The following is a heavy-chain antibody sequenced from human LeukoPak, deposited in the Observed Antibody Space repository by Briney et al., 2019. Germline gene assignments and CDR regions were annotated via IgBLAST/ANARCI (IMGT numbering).Heavy chain of an antibody. CDR3: AKDSRYDILTGSFDY. CDR2: ISWNSGSI. D-gene: IGHD3-9*01. V-gene: IGHV3-9*01. Sequence: PGRSLRLSCAASGFTFDDYAMHWVRQAPGKGLEWVSGISWNSGSIGYADSVKGRFTISSDNAKNSLYLQMNSLRAEDTALYYCAKDSRYDILTGSFDYWGQGTLVTVSS. CDR1: GFTFDDYA. J-gene: IGHJ4*02.